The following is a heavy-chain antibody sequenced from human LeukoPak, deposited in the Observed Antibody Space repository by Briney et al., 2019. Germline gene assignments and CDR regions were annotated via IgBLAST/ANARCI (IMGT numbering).Heavy chain of an antibody. Sequence: PGRSLRLSCAASGFTFSSYGMHWVRQAPGKGLEWVAAISYDGSNKYYADSVKGRFTISRDNSKNTLYLQMNSLRAEDTAVYYCAKDHSGTHLDYWGQGTLVTVSS. CDR1: GFTFSSYG. D-gene: IGHD6-19*01. V-gene: IGHV3-30*18. CDR2: ISYDGSNK. J-gene: IGHJ4*02. CDR3: AKDHSGTHLDY.